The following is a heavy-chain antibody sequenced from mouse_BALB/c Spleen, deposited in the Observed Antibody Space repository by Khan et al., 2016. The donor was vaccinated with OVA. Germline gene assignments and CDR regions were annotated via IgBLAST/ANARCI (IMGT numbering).Heavy chain of an antibody. CDR3: TRDRIDY. CDR2: INPTSGYT. V-gene: IGHV1-7*01. Sequence: VQLHQSGAELAKPGASVKMSCKASGYTFTTYWMHWVKQRPGQGLEWIGYINPTSGYTDYNDKFKDRATLSADKSSSTAYMQLNSLTSEDSAVYYCTRDRIDYGGQGTTLTVSS. J-gene: IGHJ2*01. CDR1: GYTFTTYW.